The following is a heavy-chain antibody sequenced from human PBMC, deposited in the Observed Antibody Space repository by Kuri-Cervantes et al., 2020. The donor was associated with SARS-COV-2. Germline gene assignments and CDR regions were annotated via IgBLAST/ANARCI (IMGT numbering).Heavy chain of an antibody. CDR2: IYTSGST. D-gene: IGHD2-2*01. Sequence: SETLSLTCTVSGGSISSYYCSWIRQPAGKGLEWIGRIYTSGSTNYNPSLKSRVTMSVDTSKNQFSLKLSSVTAADTAVYYCARLVVVPAAIGGWAYYYYYYMDVWGKGTTVTVSS. CDR1: GGSISSYY. V-gene: IGHV4-4*07. CDR3: ARLVVVPAAIGGWAYYYYYYMDV. J-gene: IGHJ6*03.